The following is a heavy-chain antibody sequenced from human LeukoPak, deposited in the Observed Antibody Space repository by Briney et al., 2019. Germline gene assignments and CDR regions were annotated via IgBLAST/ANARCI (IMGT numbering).Heavy chain of an antibody. CDR1: GGSISSSSYF. J-gene: IGHJ4*02. CDR2: IYYSGST. Sequence: PSETLSLTCTVSGGSISSSSYFWGWIRQPPGKGLEWIGSIYYSGSTYYNPSLKSRVTISVDTSKNQFSLKLSSVTAADTAVYYCARDKEYCSGGSCYSDGFDYWGQGTLVTVSS. D-gene: IGHD2-15*01. CDR3: ARDKEYCSGGSCYSDGFDY. V-gene: IGHV4-39*02.